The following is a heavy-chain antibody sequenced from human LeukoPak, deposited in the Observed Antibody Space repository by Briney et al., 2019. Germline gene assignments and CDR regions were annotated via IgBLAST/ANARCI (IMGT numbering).Heavy chain of an antibody. Sequence: GGSLRLSCAASGFTVSSNYMSWVHQAPGKGLEWVSVIYSAGGTNYADSVKGRFTISRDNSKNTLYLQMNILRAEDTAVYYCARIASDSSGWYHFDYWGQGALVTVSS. CDR3: ARIASDSSGWYHFDY. CDR1: GFTVSSNY. J-gene: IGHJ4*02. V-gene: IGHV3-66*01. CDR2: IYSAGGT. D-gene: IGHD6-19*01.